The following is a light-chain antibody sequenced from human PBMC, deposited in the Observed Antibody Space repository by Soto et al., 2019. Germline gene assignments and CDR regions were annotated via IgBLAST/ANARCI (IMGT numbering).Light chain of an antibody. Sequence: EIVLTQSPGTLSLSPGERATLSCRASQSVSSSYLAWYQQKPGQAPRLLIYGASSRATGIPDRFSGSGSGTDFTLTISRLELEDFAVYYCQQYGSSPAMDPIYAFGQGTKLEIK. J-gene: IGKJ2*01. CDR3: QQYGSSPAMDPIYA. V-gene: IGKV3-20*01. CDR2: GAS. CDR1: QSVSSSY.